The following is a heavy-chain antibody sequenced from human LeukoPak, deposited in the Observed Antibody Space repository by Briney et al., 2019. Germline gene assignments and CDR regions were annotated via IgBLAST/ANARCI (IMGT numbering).Heavy chain of an antibody. CDR2: INPNSGGT. D-gene: IGHD4/OR15-4a*01. CDR3: ARLKGASDY. J-gene: IGHJ4*02. Sequence: ASVKVSCKASGYTFTDYYLHWVRQAPGQGLEWMGWINPNSGGTNSAQQFQGRVTMTRDTSTSTAYMELTRLTSDDTAVFYCARLKGASDYWGQGALVTVSS. V-gene: IGHV1-2*02. CDR1: GYTFTDYY.